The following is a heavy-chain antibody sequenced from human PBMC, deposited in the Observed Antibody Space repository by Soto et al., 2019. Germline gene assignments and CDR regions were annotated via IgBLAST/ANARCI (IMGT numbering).Heavy chain of an antibody. J-gene: IGHJ4*02. CDR1: GGSITGGSISSTTYY. CDR2: FFIGGNT. Sequence: PSETLSLTCTVSGGSITGGSISSTTYYWGWMRQPPGKGLEWIASFFIGGNTNYNPSLKSRVTISVDTSKNQFSLKLTSVTAADTAVYYCARDKITGLFDYWGQGTLVTVSS. CDR3: ARDKITGLFDY. D-gene: IGHD2-8*02. V-gene: IGHV4-39*07.